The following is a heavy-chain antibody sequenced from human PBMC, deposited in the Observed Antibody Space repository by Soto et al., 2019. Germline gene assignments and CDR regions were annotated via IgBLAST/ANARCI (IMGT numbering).Heavy chain of an antibody. CDR1: GFTFSSYA. V-gene: IGHV3-30-3*01. D-gene: IGHD4-4*01. Sequence: PGGSLRLSCAASGFTFSSYAMHWVRQAPGKGLEWVAVISYDGSNKYYADSVKGRFTISRDNSKNTLYLQMNSLRAEDTAVYYCARGDDPTDYYGMDVWGQGTTVTVSS. CDR2: ISYDGSNK. CDR3: ARGDDPTDYYGMDV. J-gene: IGHJ6*02.